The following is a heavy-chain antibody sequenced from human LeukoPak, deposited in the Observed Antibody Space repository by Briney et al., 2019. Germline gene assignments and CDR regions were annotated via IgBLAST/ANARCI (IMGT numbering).Heavy chain of an antibody. D-gene: IGHD4-11*01. CDR1: GFTFSNAW. J-gene: IGHJ6*03. CDR3: TTDHQTTVSPYYYYYYMDV. V-gene: IGHV3-15*01. CDR2: IKSKTDGGTT. Sequence: GGSLRLSCAASGFTFSNAWMIWVRQAPGKGLEWVGRIKSKTDGGTTDYAAPVKGRFTISRDDSKNTLYLQMNSLKTADTAVYYCTTDHQTTVSPYYYYYYMDVWGKGTTVTVSS.